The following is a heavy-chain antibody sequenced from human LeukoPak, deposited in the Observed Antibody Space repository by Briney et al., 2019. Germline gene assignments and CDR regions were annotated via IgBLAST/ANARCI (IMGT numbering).Heavy chain of an antibody. CDR2: IYYSGST. Sequence: SETLSLTCTVSGGSISSGGYYWSWIRQHPGKGLEWIGYIYYSGSTYYNPSLKSRVTISVDTSKKQFSLKLSSVTAADTAVYYCARVCSGGSCLDWGQGTLVTVSS. J-gene: IGHJ4*02. V-gene: IGHV4-31*03. CDR1: GGSISSGGYY. CDR3: ARVCSGGSCLD. D-gene: IGHD2-15*01.